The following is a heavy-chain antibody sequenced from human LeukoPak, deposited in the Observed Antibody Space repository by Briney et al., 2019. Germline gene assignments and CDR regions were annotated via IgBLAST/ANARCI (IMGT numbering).Heavy chain of an antibody. CDR1: GDSLSDSANY. D-gene: IGHD2-2*02. J-gene: IGHJ4*02. CDR2: IYYSGTT. Sequence: SETLSLTCTVSGDSLSDSANYWAWVRQPPGKGLEWIGSIYYSGTTIYNPSLKSRVTVSMETSKNQLFLKLTSVTAADTAVYFCARSPFNLYFDSWGQGALVPVSS. V-gene: IGHV4-39*07. CDR3: ARSPFNLYFDS.